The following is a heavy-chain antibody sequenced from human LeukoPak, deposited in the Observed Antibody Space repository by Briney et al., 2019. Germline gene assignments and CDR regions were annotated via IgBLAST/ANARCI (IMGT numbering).Heavy chain of an antibody. Sequence: GGSLRLSCTGSGFTFSNYAISWVRQAPGKGLEWVSYISSSSSTIYYADSVKGRFTISRDNAKNSLYLQMNSLRAEDTAVYYCARVPGSYYRGYYYYYMDVWGKGTTVTVSS. CDR3: ARVPGSYYRGYYYYYMDV. J-gene: IGHJ6*03. D-gene: IGHD3-10*01. CDR2: ISSSSSTI. V-gene: IGHV3-48*01. CDR1: GFTFSNYA.